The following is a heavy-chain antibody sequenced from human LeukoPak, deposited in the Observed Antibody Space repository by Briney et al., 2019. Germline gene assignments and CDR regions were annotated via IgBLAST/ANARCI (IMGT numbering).Heavy chain of an antibody. D-gene: IGHD2-2*02. CDR2: IYHSGST. Sequence: PSETLSLTCTVSGGSISSSSYYWGWIRQPPGKGLEWIGSIYHSGSTYYNPSLKSRVTISVDTSKNQFSLKLSSVTAADAAVYYCARNYYCSSTSCYTSQFDYWGQGTLVTVSS. CDR3: ARNYYCSSTSCYTSQFDY. CDR1: GGSISSSSYY. J-gene: IGHJ4*02. V-gene: IGHV4-39*07.